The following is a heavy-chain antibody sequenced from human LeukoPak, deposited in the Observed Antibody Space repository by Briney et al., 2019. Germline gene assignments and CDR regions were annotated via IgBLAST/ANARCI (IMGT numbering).Heavy chain of an antibody. CDR1: GYTFTGYY. CDR2: INPNSGGT. CDR3: ARALSILEWLPLGY. J-gene: IGHJ4*02. V-gene: IGHV1-2*02. Sequence: ASVKVSCKASGYTFTGYYMHWVRQAPGQGLEWMGWINPNSGGTNYAQKFQGRVTMTRDTSTSTSYMEVSRLRSDDTAAYYCARALSILEWLPLGYWDQGTLVTVSS. D-gene: IGHD3-3*01.